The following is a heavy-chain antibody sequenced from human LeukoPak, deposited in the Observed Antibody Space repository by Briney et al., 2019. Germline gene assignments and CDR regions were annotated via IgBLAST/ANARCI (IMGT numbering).Heavy chain of an antibody. D-gene: IGHD3-16*01. J-gene: IGHJ6*02. CDR1: GFTFSSYG. Sequence: PGGSLRLSCAASGFTFSSYGMHWVRQAPGKGLEWVAVIWYDGSNKYYAASVKGRFTISRDNSKNTLYLQMNSLRAEDTAVYYCARGYGYYYGMDVWGQGTTVTVSS. CDR3: ARGYGYYYGMDV. CDR2: IWYDGSNK. V-gene: IGHV3-33*01.